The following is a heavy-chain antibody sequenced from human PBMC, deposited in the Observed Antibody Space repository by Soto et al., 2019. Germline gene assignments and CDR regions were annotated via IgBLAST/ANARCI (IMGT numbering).Heavy chain of an antibody. CDR2: IYYSGST. CDR3: ARTLRGPHAFDI. CDR1: GGSISSYY. D-gene: IGHD3-10*01. J-gene: IGHJ3*02. Sequence: TSETLSLTCTVSGGSISSYYCSWIRQPPGKGLEWIGYIYYSGSTNYNPSLKSRVTISVDTSKNQFSLKLSSVTAADTAVYYCARTLRGPHAFDIWGQGTMVTVSS. V-gene: IGHV4-59*08.